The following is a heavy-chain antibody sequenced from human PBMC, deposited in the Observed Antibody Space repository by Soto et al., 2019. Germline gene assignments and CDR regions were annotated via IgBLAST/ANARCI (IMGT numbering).Heavy chain of an antibody. CDR3: ARVQYPNWFDP. Sequence: PSETLSLTCTVSGGSISSGDYYWSWIRQPPGKGLEWIGYIYYSGSTYHNPSLKSRVTISVDTSKNQFSLKLSSVTAADAAVYYCARVQYPNWFDPWGQGTLVTVSS. J-gene: IGHJ5*02. V-gene: IGHV4-30-4*01. CDR2: IYYSGST. CDR1: GGSISSGDYY. D-gene: IGHD2-2*01.